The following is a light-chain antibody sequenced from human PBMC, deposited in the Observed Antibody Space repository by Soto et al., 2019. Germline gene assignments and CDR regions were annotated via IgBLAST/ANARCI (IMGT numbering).Light chain of an antibody. CDR2: GAS. V-gene: IGKV3-20*01. CDR1: QSVTNSF. Sequence: EMVLSQSPGTLSLSPGERSTLSCRSSQSVTNSFLACYQQKPGQAPRLLIYGASRRATGIPDRFTGSGSGTDFTLTISRLEPEDFAVYYCQQYVSSPWAFGQGTKV. J-gene: IGKJ1*01. CDR3: QQYVSSPWA.